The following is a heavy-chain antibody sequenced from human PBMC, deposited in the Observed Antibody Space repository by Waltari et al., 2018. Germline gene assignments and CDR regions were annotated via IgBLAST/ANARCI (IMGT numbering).Heavy chain of an antibody. CDR2: VCFSGSPT. V-gene: IGHV4-39*07. J-gene: IGHJ2*01. CDR1: SASISSHPSC. CDR3: ARGRYYYLSGPGTSQWYFDL. Sequence: QLQLQESGPGLVKPSDTLSLTCSVSSASISSHPSCWGWIRQPPGKGLDWIGSVCFSGSPTYSNPSLKGRVTMSLDKSKHHLSLNLTSVTAADTAVYYCARGRYYYLSGPGTSQWYFDLWGRGTLVTVSS. D-gene: IGHD3-10*01.